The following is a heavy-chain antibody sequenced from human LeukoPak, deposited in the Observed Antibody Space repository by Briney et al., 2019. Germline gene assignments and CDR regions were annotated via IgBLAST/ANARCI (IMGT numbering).Heavy chain of an antibody. J-gene: IGHJ4*02. D-gene: IGHD4-17*01. CDR2: ISSGGTTM. Sequence: GGSLRLSCAASGFTFSSFEMNWVRQAPGKGLEWVSYISSGGTTMYYADSVKGRFTISRDNAKNSLYLQMNSLRAEDTAVYYCATLPTWGQGTLVTVSS. CDR1: GFTFSSFE. V-gene: IGHV3-48*03. CDR3: ATLPT.